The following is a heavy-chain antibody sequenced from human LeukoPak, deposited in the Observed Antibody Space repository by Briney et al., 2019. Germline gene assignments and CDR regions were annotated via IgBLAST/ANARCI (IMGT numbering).Heavy chain of an antibody. CDR3: ARKGEAGATSR. Sequence: SETLSLTCTVSGGSISSYYWSWIRQPPGEGLEWIGYIYYSGSTNYNPSLKSRVTISVDTSKNQFSLKLSSVTAADTAVYYCARKGEAGATSRWGQGTLVTVSS. CDR2: IYYSGST. V-gene: IGHV4-59*08. CDR1: GGSISSYY. J-gene: IGHJ4*02. D-gene: IGHD1-26*01.